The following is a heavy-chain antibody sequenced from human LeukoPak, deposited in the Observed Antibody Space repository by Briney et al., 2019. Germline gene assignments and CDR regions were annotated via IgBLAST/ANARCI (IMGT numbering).Heavy chain of an antibody. Sequence: GASVKVSCKASGYTFTSYAMHWVRQAPGQRLEWMGWINAGNGNTKYSQKFQGRVTITRDTSASTAYMELSSLRPEDTAVYYCARNHYGSGSYPADYWGQGTLVTVSS. CDR2: INAGNGNT. CDR1: GYTFTSYA. D-gene: IGHD3-10*01. J-gene: IGHJ4*02. V-gene: IGHV1-3*01. CDR3: ARNHYGSGSYPADY.